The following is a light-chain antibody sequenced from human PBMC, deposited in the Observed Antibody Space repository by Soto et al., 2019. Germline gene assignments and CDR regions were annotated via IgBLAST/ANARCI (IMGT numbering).Light chain of an antibody. V-gene: IGLV1-47*02. CDR1: SSNIGNNY. CDR2: SNN. CDR3: ATWDDSLSAV. Sequence: QSVLTQPPSASGTPGQRVTISCSGSSSNIGNNYVYWYQHVPGTAPKLLIFSNNQRPSGVPDRFSGSKSGTSASPAISGLRSGDEADYYCATWDDSLSAVFGGGTKVTVL. J-gene: IGLJ3*02.